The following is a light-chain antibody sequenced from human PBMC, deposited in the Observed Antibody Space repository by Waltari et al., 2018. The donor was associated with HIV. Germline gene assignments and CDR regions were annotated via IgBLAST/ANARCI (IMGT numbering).Light chain of an antibody. Sequence: DIQMTQSPSSLSASVGDRVTITCQASQDISNYLNWYQQKPGKAPKRLIYGASNLETGVPSRFSGSGSGTDFTFTISRLQPEDIAAYYCQQYDNLPFTFGPGTKVDIK. V-gene: IGKV1-33*01. J-gene: IGKJ3*01. CDR1: QDISNY. CDR2: GAS. CDR3: QQYDNLPFT.